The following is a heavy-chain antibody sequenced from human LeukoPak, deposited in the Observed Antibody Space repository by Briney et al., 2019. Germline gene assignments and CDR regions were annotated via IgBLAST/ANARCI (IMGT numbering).Heavy chain of an antibody. CDR1: GGSVSSVSIY. J-gene: IGHJ5*02. Sequence: SDILSLTCTVSGGSVSSVSIYWSWIRQPPGKGLDWIRYIYYSGSTNYNPSLKSRVTISVDTSKNQFSLKLSSVTAADTAVYYCARARLGYCSSTSCYSLWFDPWGQGTLVTVSS. V-gene: IGHV4-61*01. D-gene: IGHD2-2*01. CDR3: ARARLGYCSSTSCYSLWFDP. CDR2: IYYSGST.